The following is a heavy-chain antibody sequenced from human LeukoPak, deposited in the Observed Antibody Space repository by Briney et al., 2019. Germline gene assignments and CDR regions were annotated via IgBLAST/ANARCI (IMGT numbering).Heavy chain of an antibody. CDR1: GGTFSSYA. V-gene: IGHV1-69*13. D-gene: IGHD3-3*01. CDR3: ARDGFWSGYYRVGYYYYYYMDV. Sequence: GASVKVSCKASGGTFSSYAISWVRQAPGQGLEWMGGIIPIFGTANYAQKLQGRVTITADESTSTAYMELSSLRSEDTAVYYCARDGFWSGYYRVGYYYYYYMDVWGKGTTVTVSS. CDR2: IIPIFGTA. J-gene: IGHJ6*03.